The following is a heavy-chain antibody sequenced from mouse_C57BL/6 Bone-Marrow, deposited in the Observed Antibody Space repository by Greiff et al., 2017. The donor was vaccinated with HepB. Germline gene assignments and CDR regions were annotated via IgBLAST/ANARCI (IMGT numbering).Heavy chain of an antibody. CDR1: GYTFTSYG. CDR2: IYPRSGNT. CDR3: ARGGMGYAMDY. J-gene: IGHJ4*01. V-gene: IGHV1-81*01. Sequence: LVESGAELARPGASVKLSCKASGYTFTSYGISWVKQRTGQGLEWIGEIYPRSGNTYYNEKFKGKATLTADKSSSTAYMELRSLTSEDSAVYFCARGGMGYAMDYWGQGTSVTVSS. D-gene: IGHD2-3*01.